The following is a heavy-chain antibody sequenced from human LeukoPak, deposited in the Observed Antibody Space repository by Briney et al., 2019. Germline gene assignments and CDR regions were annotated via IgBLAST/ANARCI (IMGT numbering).Heavy chain of an antibody. J-gene: IGHJ4*02. CDR1: GGSISSYY. CDR3: ARNSGSSFDY. Sequence: PSETLSLTCTVSGGSISSYYWSWIRQPPGKGLEWIGYAYYSGSTNYNPSLKSRVTISVDTSKNQFSLKLSSVTAADTAVYYCARNSGSSFDYWGQGTLVTVSS. D-gene: IGHD1-26*01. CDR2: AYYSGST. V-gene: IGHV4-59*08.